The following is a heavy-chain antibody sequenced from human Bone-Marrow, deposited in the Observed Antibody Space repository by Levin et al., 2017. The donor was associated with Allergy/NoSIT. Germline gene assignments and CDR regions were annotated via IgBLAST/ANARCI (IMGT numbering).Heavy chain of an antibody. Sequence: GESLKISCAASGFTFSNYGLHWVRQAPGKGLEWVALIWYDGSKQYYADSVKGRFTISRDNSNNMLYLQMNSLRAEDTALYYCVRDPTTYYDFWSGTENFYGLDVWGEGATVIVSS. CDR1: GFTFSNYG. V-gene: IGHV3-33*01. CDR2: IWYDGSKQ. CDR3: VRDPTTYYDFWSGTENFYGLDV. J-gene: IGHJ6*04. D-gene: IGHD3-3*01.